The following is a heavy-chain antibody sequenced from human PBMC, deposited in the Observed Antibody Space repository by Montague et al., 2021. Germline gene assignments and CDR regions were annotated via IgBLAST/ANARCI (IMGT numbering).Heavy chain of an antibody. CDR1: GFSFSSLW. CDR2: ITSDGSDT. Sequence: CRRLSCAASGFSFSSLWMHWFRQAPGKGLVWVSQITSDGSDTNYADSVKGRFTISRDNAKSTLYLQMNSLRDEDTAVYYCVRDRPTAWFDSWGQGTLVTVSS. J-gene: IGHJ5*01. CDR3: VRDRPTAWFDS. V-gene: IGHV3-74*01. D-gene: IGHD5-18*01.